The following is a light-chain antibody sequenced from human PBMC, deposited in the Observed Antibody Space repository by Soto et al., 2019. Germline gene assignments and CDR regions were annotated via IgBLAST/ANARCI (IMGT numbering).Light chain of an antibody. V-gene: IGKV1-17*01. CDR3: LQHNSYPLT. CDR1: QGIGND. CDR2: TAS. Sequence: DIQMTQSPSSLSASVGDRVTITCRASQGIGNDLGWFQQKPGKAPKRLIHTASSLHSGVPPRFSGSGSGTEFTLTISSLQPEDFATYYCLQHNSYPLTFGGGTKVDIK. J-gene: IGKJ4*01.